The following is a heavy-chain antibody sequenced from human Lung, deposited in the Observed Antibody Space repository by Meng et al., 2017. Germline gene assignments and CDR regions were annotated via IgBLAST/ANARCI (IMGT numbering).Heavy chain of an antibody. CDR3: ARDYGGNSGGY. CDR2: ISSGSSYI. V-gene: IGHV3-21*03. Sequence: GQVGESGGGLVKPGGSLTLSCAASGFTFSDYSMNWVRQAPGKGLEWVSSISSGSSYIYYADSVKGRFTISRDNAKNSMYLHMNSLRVEDTGLYYCARDYGGNSGGYWGQGTLVTVSS. D-gene: IGHD4-23*01. CDR1: GFTFSDYS. J-gene: IGHJ4*02.